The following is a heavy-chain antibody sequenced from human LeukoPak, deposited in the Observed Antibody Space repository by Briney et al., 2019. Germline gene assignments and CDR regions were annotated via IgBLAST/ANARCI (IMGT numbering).Heavy chain of an antibody. D-gene: IGHD6-6*01. CDR1: GFTFSSYA. CDR3: AKDRGQLVPKYNWFDP. Sequence: GGSLRLSCAASGFTFSSYAMNWVRQAPGKGLEWVSAISSSGSSTYHADSVKGRFTISRDNSKNTLYLQMNSLRAEDTAVYYCAKDRGQLVPKYNWFDPWGQGTLVTVSS. V-gene: IGHV3-23*01. J-gene: IGHJ5*02. CDR2: ISSSGSST.